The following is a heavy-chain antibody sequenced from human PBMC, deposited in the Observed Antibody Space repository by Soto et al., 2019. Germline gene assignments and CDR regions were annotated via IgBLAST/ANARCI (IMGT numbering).Heavy chain of an antibody. CDR3: AMGTDRSETYYLLDALDV. J-gene: IGHJ3*01. Sequence: QLLESGGGLVQPGGSLRLSCAASGFTFGNYAMNWVRQAPGTGLAWVSGIRGTDGSTYYIDSVKGRFTVSRDNSKNTVYLQLNSLRADDTAVYCCAMGTDRSETYYLLDALDVWCQGTRVTVSS. CDR1: GFTFGNYA. CDR2: IRGTDGST. D-gene: IGHD1-26*01. V-gene: IGHV3-23*01.